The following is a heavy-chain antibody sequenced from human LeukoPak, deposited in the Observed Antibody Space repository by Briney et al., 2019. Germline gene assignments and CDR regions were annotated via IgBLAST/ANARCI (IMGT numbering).Heavy chain of an antibody. J-gene: IGHJ4*02. V-gene: IGHV3-23*01. CDR3: AKVPPIYSSGWYYFDY. Sequence: GGSLGLSCAASGFTFTSYAMGWVRQAPGKGLEWVSGMSGGGGTTYYADSVKGRFTISRDNSKNTLYLQMNSLRAEDTAVYYCAKVPPIYSSGWYYFDYWGQGTLVTVSS. CDR1: GFTFTSYA. CDR2: MSGGGGTT. D-gene: IGHD6-19*01.